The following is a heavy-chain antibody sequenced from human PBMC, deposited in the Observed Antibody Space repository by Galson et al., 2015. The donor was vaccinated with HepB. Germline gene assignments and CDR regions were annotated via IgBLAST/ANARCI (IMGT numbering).Heavy chain of an antibody. Sequence: SLRLSCAASGFTFSGHAMHWVRQAPGKGLEWVAGIKKDGIGKYYGDSVKGRFTISRDNSRNTLYLQMSSLRRDDTAIFDDTAIYFCVREGTDYGDYGDFDMWGQGTIVAVS. V-gene: IGHV3-30*03. CDR1: GFTFSGHA. J-gene: IGHJ3*02. D-gene: IGHD4-17*01. CDR3: TAIYFCVREGTDYGDYGDFDM. CDR2: IKKDGIGK.